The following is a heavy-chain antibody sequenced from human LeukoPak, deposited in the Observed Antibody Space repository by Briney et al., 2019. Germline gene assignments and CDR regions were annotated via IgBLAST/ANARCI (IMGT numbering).Heavy chain of an antibody. Sequence: GGSLRLSCAASGFTFSSYGMHWVRQAPGKGLEWVAFIRYDGSNKYYADSVKGRFTISRDNSKNTLYLQMNSLRAEDTAVYYCAKDPSRTMIVVGEPSYYFDYWGQGTLVTVSS. CDR3: AKDPSRTMIVVGEPSYYFDY. CDR1: GFTFSSYG. D-gene: IGHD3-22*01. V-gene: IGHV3-30*02. CDR2: IRYDGSNK. J-gene: IGHJ4*02.